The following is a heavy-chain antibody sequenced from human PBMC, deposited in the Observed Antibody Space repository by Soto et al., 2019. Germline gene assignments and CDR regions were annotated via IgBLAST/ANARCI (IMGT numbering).Heavy chain of an antibody. CDR3: ARGWGRIFDY. J-gene: IGHJ4*02. D-gene: IGHD7-27*01. V-gene: IGHV4-34*01. CDR2: INHSGST. CDR1: GGSFSGYY. Sequence: SETLSLTCAVYGGSFSGYYWSWIRQPPGKGLEWIGEINHSGSTNYNPSLKSRVTISIDTSKNQFSLKLSSVTAADTAVYYCARGWGRIFDYWGQGTLVTVSS.